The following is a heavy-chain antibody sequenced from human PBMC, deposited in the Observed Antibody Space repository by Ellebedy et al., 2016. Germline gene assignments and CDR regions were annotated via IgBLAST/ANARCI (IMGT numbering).Heavy chain of an antibody. V-gene: IGHV3-33*01. CDR1: GFTFSSYG. D-gene: IGHD3-10*01. J-gene: IGHJ6*02. CDR2: IWYDGSNK. CDR3: ARDRASPRGHYGSLRTPAPLYYYYGMDV. Sequence: GGSLRLSCAASGFTFSSYGMHWVRQAPGKGLEWVGVIWYDGSNKYYADSVKGRFTISRYNSKNTLYLQMNSLRAEDTAVYYCARDRASPRGHYGSLRTPAPLYYYYGMDVWGQGTTVTVSS.